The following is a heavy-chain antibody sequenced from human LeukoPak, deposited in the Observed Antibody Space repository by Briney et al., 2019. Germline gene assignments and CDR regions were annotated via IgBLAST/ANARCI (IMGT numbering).Heavy chain of an antibody. CDR2: ISPNSGGT. D-gene: IGHD3-3*01. CDR3: ARPNDFSWFDP. Sequence: ASVTVSCKTSGYTFTAYYIHWVRQAPGQGLEWMGWISPNSGGTNYVQKFQGRVTMTRDTSISTAYMELSRLRSDDTAVYYCARPNDFSWFDPWGQGTLVTVSS. V-gene: IGHV1-2*02. CDR1: GYTFTAYY. J-gene: IGHJ5*02.